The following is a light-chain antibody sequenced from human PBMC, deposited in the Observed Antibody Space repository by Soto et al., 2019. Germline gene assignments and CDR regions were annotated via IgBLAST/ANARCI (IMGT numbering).Light chain of an antibody. J-gene: IGKJ4*01. CDR2: GAS. Sequence: EVVLRQSRGTLSLSAVERATRSCRPSQPVSNNWLAWYQQKPGQAPRLLIYGASNRATGIPDRFSGSGSGTDFTLTISRLEPEDFALYYCQQYATSPLTFGGGTKVDIK. V-gene: IGKV3-20*01. CDR1: QPVSNNW. CDR3: QQYATSPLT.